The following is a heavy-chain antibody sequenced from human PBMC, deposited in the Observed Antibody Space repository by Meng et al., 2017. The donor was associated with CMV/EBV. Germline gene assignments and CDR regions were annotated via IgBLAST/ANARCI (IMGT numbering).Heavy chain of an antibody. CDR2: TIPILGIA. D-gene: IGHD2-2*01. Sequence: SVQVSCQASRGTFSRYAISWVRPAPGQGLEWMGGTIPILGIANYAQKSQGRVTITADKSTSTAYMELSSLRSEDTAVYNCARDRSCSSNSCHPQSPYGMDVWGQGTTVTVSS. V-gene: IGHV1-69*10. CDR3: ARDRSCSSNSCHPQSPYGMDV. J-gene: IGHJ6*02. CDR1: RGTFSRYA.